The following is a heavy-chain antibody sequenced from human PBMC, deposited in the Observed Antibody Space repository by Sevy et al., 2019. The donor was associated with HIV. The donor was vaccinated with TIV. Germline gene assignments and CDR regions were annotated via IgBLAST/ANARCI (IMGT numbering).Heavy chain of an antibody. CDR1: GFTFSSYG. CDR3: AKDRIRSSSWSAYYYYYYMDV. D-gene: IGHD6-13*01. J-gene: IGHJ6*03. CDR2: ISYDGSNK. Sequence: GGSLRLSCAASGFTFSSYGMHWVRQAPGKGLEWVAVISYDGSNKYYADSVKGRFTISRDNSKNTLYLQMNSLRAEDTAVHYCAKDRIRSSSWSAYYYYYYMDVWGKGTTVTVSS. V-gene: IGHV3-30*18.